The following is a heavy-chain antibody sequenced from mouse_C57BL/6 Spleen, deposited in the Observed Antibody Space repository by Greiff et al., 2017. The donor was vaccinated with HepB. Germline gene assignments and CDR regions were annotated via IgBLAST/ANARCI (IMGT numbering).Heavy chain of an antibody. CDR2: INPNNGGT. J-gene: IGHJ3*01. CDR3: AKSLYNYGSSYAWFAY. Sequence: VQLQQSGPELVKPGASVKIPCKASGYTFTDYNMDWVKQSHGKSLEWIGDINPNNGGTIYNQKFKGKATLTVDKSSSTAYMELRSLTSEDTADYYCAKSLYNYGSSYAWFAYWGQGTLVTVSA. CDR1: GYTFTDYN. V-gene: IGHV1-18*01. D-gene: IGHD1-1*01.